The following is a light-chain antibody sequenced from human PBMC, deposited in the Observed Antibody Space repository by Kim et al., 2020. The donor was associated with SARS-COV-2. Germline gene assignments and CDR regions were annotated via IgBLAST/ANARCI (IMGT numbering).Light chain of an antibody. CDR2: EDN. CDR3: QSGRL. J-gene: IGLJ2*01. CDR1: SGRIASNF. V-gene: IGLV6-57*03. Sequence: ESPGEPVPISCTRSSGRIASNFVQWYQQRPGSAPTSVIYEDNQRPSWVPDRFSGSIDDSSNSASLTISGLKTEDEADYYCQSGRLFGGGTQLTVL.